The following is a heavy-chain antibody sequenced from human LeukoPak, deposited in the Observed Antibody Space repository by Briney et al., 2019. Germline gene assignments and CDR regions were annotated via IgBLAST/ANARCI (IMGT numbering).Heavy chain of an antibody. J-gene: IGHJ4*02. CDR2: ISGRTGGT. Sequence: PGGSLRLSCAASGFTFNTNAMSGVRQAPGKGREWVSAISGRTGGTYCADSVKGRFTISRDNSKSTLYLQMHSLRAEDTAVYYCAKCGNSGCHLIDYWGQGTLVTVSS. CDR1: GFTFNTNA. D-gene: IGHD5-12*01. V-gene: IGHV3-23*01. CDR3: AKCGNSGCHLIDY.